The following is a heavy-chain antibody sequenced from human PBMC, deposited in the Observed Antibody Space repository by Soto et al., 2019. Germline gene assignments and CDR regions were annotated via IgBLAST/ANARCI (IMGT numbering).Heavy chain of an antibody. Sequence: SETLSLTCTVSGGSVSSGSYYWSWIRQPPGKGLEWIGYIYYSGSTNYNPSLKSRVTISVDTSKNQFSLKLSSVTAADTAVYNLVKDPYCGGDRYEAGGFDPWGQGTLVTVSS. D-gene: IGHD2-21*02. V-gene: IGHV4-61*01. CDR1: GGSVSSGSYY. J-gene: IGHJ5*02. CDR3: VKDPYCGGDRYEAGGFDP. CDR2: IYYSGST.